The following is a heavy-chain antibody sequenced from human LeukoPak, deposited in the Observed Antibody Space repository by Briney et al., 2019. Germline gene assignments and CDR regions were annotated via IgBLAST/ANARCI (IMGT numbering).Heavy chain of an antibody. D-gene: IGHD7-27*01. V-gene: IGHV3-48*04. CDR2: ISSSSSTI. Sequence: GGSLRLSCSASGFTFNTYGMNWVRQAPGKGLEWVSYISSSSSTIYYADSVKGRFTISRVNAKNSLYLQMNSLRAEDTAVYYCARVGDWGFYYYYGMDVWGQGTTVTVSS. CDR3: ARVGDWGFYYYYGMDV. J-gene: IGHJ6*02. CDR1: GFTFNTYG.